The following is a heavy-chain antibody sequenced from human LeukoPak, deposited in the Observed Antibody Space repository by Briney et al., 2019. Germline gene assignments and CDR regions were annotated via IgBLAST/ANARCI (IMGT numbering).Heavy chain of an antibody. V-gene: IGHV3-21*04. CDR1: GFTFSSYS. CDR2: ISSSSSYI. Sequence: GGSLRLSCAASGFTFSSYSMNWVRQAPGKGLEWVSSISSSSSYIYYADSVKGRFTISRDNAKNSLYLQMNSLRAEDTALYYCARGYCTGGSCWYFDHWGQGTLVTVPS. J-gene: IGHJ4*02. CDR3: ARGYCTGGSCWYFDH. D-gene: IGHD2-15*01.